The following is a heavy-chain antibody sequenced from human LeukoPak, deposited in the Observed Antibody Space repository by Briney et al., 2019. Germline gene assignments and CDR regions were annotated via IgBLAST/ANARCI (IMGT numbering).Heavy chain of an antibody. CDR2: SNRTGST. D-gene: IGHD3/OR15-3a*01. V-gene: IGHV4-38-2*01. Sequence: SETLSLTCGVSGYSISTGYYWGWVQQPPGKGLEWIVSSNRTGSTHHNPSLKSRVTISVDTSKNQFSLKLTSVTAADTAVYYCARHYWTPGAFDIWGQGAMVTVSS. CDR3: ARHYWTPGAFDI. CDR1: GYSISTGYY. J-gene: IGHJ3*02.